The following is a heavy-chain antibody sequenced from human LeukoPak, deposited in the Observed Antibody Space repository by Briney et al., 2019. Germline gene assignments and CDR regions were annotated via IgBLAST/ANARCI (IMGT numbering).Heavy chain of an antibody. Sequence: ASVKVSCKASGYTFTGYYIHWVRQAPGQGLEWMGWINPNSGGTNYTQNFQGRVTMTRDTSISTAYVELSRLRSDDTAVYYCSRVGDQYCSSTSCQANYYYYGMDVWGQGPTVTVSS. V-gene: IGHV1-2*02. J-gene: IGHJ6*02. CDR2: INPNSGGT. CDR3: SRVGDQYCSSTSCQANYYYYGMDV. CDR1: GYTFTGYY. D-gene: IGHD2-2*01.